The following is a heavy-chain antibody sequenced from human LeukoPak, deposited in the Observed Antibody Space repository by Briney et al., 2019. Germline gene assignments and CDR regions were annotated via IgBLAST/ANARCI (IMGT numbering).Heavy chain of an antibody. CDR1: GFTFSSYG. V-gene: IGHV3-30*18. D-gene: IGHD2-15*01. CDR2: ISHDAKST. CDR3: AKDRGYCSGGSCLYFDY. Sequence: PGGSLRLSCATSGFTFSSYGMHWVRQVPGKGLEWVTVISHDAKSTYHVDSVKGRFTISRDNSKNTLYLQMNSLRAEDTAVYYCAKDRGYCSGGSCLYFDYWGQGTLVTVSS. J-gene: IGHJ4*02.